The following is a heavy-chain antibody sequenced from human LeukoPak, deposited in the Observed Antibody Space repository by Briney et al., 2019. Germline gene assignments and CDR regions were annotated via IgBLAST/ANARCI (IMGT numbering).Heavy chain of an antibody. CDR3: AREGGTAAADEGRFDP. CDR1: GYTFTSYY. J-gene: IGHJ5*02. D-gene: IGHD6-13*01. CDR2: INPSAGST. V-gene: IGHV1-46*01. Sequence: PVASVKVSCKASGYTFTSYYMHWVRQAPGQGLEWMGIINPSAGSTRYAQKFQGRVTMTRDTSTSTVYMELSSLKSEDTAVYYCAREGGTAAADEGRFDPWGQGTLVTVSS.